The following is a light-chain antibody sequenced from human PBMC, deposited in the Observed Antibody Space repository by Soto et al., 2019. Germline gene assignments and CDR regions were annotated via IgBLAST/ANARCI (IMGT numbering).Light chain of an antibody. V-gene: IGKV3-20*01. CDR2: GAA. CDR3: QQYGSSPRT. CDR1: QSVSSSY. J-gene: IGKJ1*01. Sequence: EIVLTQSPGTLSLSPGERATLSCRASQSVSSSYLAWYQQNPGQAPRLLIYGAASRATGITDRFSGSGSGTDFTLTISRLEPEDFAVYYCQQYGSSPRTFGQGTKVEIK.